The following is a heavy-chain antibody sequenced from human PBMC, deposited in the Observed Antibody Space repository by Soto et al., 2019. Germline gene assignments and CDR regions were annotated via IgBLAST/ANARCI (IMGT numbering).Heavy chain of an antibody. Sequence: PERSLRLSCAASAFTLNNYQKHWVRKAPGKGLVWVSRINNEGSSTAYADPVKGRFTISRDNAKNTLYQQMNSLRAEDTAIYCCGRDLGGPDYWGQGTLVTVSS. CDR1: AFTLNNYQ. J-gene: IGHJ4*02. CDR3: GRDLGGPDY. V-gene: IGHV3-74*01. CDR2: INNEGSST. D-gene: IGHD3-16*01.